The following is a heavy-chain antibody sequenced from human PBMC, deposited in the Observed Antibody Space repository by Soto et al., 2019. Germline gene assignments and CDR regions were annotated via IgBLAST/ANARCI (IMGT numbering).Heavy chain of an antibody. V-gene: IGHV1-8*01. Sequence: GASVKVSCKASGYTFTIYDMNWVRQAPGQGLEWMGWMNPNSGNTGYAQKFQGRVTMTRNTSISTAYMELSSLRSEDTAVYYCARVPRLVAGEDYADYWGQGTLVTVSS. CDR2: MNPNSGNT. CDR3: ARVPRLVAGEDYADY. D-gene: IGHD2-15*01. CDR1: GYTFTIYD. J-gene: IGHJ4*02.